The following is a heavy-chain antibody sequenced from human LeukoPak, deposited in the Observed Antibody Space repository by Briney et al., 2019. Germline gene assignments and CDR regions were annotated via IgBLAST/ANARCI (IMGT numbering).Heavy chain of an antibody. D-gene: IGHD3-22*01. CDR1: GFTFSSYA. V-gene: IGHV3-23*01. CDR2: ISGSGGST. CDR3: AKSPYYYDSSGYYYLPY. J-gene: IGHJ4*02. Sequence: GESLRLSCAASGFTFSSYAMSRVRQAPGKGLEWVSAISGSGGSTYYADSVKGRFTISRDNSKNTLYLQMNSLRAEDTAVYYCAKSPYYYDSSGYYYLPYWGQGTLVTVSS.